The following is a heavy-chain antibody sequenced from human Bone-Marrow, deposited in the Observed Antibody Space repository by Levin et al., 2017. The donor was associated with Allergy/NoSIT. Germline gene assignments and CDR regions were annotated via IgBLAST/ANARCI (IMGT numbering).Heavy chain of an antibody. D-gene: IGHD3-10*01. V-gene: IGHV3-7*01. J-gene: IGHJ4*02. Sequence: GASVKVSCAASGFTFSSYWMSWVRQAPGKGLEWVANIKQDGSEKYYVDSVKGRFTISRDNAKNSLYLQMNSLRAEDTAVYYCARERTVEWFRELLAPTGYWGQGTLVTVSS. CDR3: ARERTVEWFRELLAPTGY. CDR2: IKQDGSEK. CDR1: GFTFSSYW.